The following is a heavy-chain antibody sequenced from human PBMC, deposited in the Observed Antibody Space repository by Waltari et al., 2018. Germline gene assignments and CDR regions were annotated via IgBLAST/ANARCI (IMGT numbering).Heavy chain of an antibody. V-gene: IGHV4-59*01. CDR3: ARDGGGYCSSTSCFYYYGMDV. CDR1: GGSISSYS. J-gene: IGHJ6*02. CDR2: IYYSGST. D-gene: IGHD2-2*01. Sequence: QVQLQESGPGLVKPSETLSLTCTVSGGSISSYSWTWLRQPPGKGLGWIGYIYYSGSTNYNPSLKSRVTISVDTSKNQFSLKLSSVTAADTAVYYCARDGGGYCSSTSCFYYYGMDVWGQGTTVTVSS.